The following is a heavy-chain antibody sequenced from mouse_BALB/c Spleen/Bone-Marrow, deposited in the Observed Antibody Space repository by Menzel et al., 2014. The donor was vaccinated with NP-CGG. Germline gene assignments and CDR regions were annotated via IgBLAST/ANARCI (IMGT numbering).Heavy chain of an antibody. CDR2: FYPGSGNT. CDR1: GYTFTDYY. J-gene: IGHJ2*01. D-gene: IGHD2-10*01. CDR3: ARSAYYGNYGGY. V-gene: IGHV1-84*02. Sequence: QVQLQQSGPELVKPGASVKISCKASGYTFTDYYINWVKQKPGQGLEWIGWFYPGSGNTKYNEKFKGKATLTVDTSSSTAYMQLSSLTSEDTAVYFCARSAYYGNYGGYWGQGTTLTVSS.